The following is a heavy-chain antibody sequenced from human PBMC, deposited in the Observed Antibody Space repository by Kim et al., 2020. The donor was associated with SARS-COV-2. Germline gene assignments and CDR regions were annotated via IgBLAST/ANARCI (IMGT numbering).Heavy chain of an antibody. V-gene: IGHV3-30*07. D-gene: IGHD2-15*01. Sequence: KGRFTISRDNSKNTLYLQMNSLRAEDTAVYYCARPLGYCSGGSCPRAFDYWGQGTLVTVSS. CDR3: ARPLGYCSGGSCPRAFDY. J-gene: IGHJ4*02.